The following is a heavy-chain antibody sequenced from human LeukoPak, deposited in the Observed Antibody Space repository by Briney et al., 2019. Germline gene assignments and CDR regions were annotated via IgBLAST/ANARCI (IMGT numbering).Heavy chain of an antibody. J-gene: IGHJ4*02. CDR3: AKVAEMATYFDY. D-gene: IGHD5-24*01. V-gene: IGHV3-48*01. CDR2: ISSSSSTI. CDR1: GFTFSSYS. Sequence: GGSLRLSCAASGFTFSSYSMNWVRQAPGKGLKWVSYISSSSSTIYYADSVKGRFTISRDNAMNSVYLQMNSLRAEDTAVYYCAKVAEMATYFDYWGQGSLVTVSS.